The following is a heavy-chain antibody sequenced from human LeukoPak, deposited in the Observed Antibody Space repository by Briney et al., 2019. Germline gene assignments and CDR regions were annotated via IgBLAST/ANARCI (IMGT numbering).Heavy chain of an antibody. V-gene: IGHV3-21*01. J-gene: IGHJ4*02. Sequence: GGSLRLSCAASGFTFSSYSMSWVRQAPGKGLEWVSTINSSSSDIYYADSVKGRFTISRDNAKNSLYLQMNSLRAEDTAVYYCAREPDYGGTPVLDYWGQGTLVTVSS. CDR1: GFTFSSYS. CDR3: AREPDYGGTPVLDY. CDR2: INSSSSDI. D-gene: IGHD4-23*01.